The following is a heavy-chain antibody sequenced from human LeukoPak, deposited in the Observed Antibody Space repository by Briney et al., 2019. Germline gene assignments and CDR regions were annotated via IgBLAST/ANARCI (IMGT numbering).Heavy chain of an antibody. CDR2: IWYDGSNK. D-gene: IGHD3/OR15-3a*01. V-gene: IGHV3-33*01. CDR3: ARGVDCGIPPVDY. CDR1: GFTFSSYG. Sequence: GGSLRLSCAASGFTFSSYGMHWVRQAPGKGLEWVAVIWYDGSNKYYADSVKGRFTISRDNSKNTLYLQMNSLRAEDTAVYYCARGVDCGIPPVDYWGQGTLVTVSS. J-gene: IGHJ4*02.